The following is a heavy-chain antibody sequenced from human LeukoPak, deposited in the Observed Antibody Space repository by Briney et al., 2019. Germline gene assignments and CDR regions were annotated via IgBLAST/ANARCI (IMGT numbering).Heavy chain of an antibody. D-gene: IGHD3-16*01. Sequence: GGSLRLSCAASGFTFSSYAMSWVRQAPGKRLERVSGISPSGGTTYYADSLKGRFSISRDNSKNTVYLQMNSLRADDTAVYYCARDLSWGAFIWGQGTMVTVSS. CDR3: ARDLSWGAFI. V-gene: IGHV3-23*01. CDR1: GFTFSSYA. J-gene: IGHJ3*02. CDR2: ISPSGGTT.